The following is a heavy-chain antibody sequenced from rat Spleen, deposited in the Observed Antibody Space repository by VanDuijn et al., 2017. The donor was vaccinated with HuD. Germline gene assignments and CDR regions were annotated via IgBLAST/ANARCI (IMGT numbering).Heavy chain of an antibody. CDR3: TTENYWFAY. D-gene: IGHD1-10*01. J-gene: IGHJ3*01. V-gene: IGHV5-20*01. Sequence: EVQLVESGGGLVQPGRSLKLSCAASGFTFSDYYMAWVRQAPTKGLEWVASISFDGSSTYYRDSVKGRFTFSRDNEKSTLYLQMDSLRSEDKATYYCTTENYWFAYWGQGTLVTVSS. CDR2: ISFDGSST. CDR1: GFTFSDYY.